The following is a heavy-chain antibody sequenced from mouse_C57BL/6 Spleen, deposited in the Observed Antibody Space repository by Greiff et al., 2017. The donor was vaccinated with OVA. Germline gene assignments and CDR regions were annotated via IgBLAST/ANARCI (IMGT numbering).Heavy chain of an antibody. V-gene: IGHV14-1*01. CDR1: GFNITDYY. Sequence: EVQVVESGAELVRPGASVKLSCTASGFNITDYYMHWVKQRPEQGLEWIGRIDPEDGDTEYAPKFQGKATMTADTSSNTAYLQTSSLTSEDTAVYYCTYYYGSSPYWYFDVWGTGTTVTVSS. D-gene: IGHD1-1*01. CDR3: TYYYGSSPYWYFDV. J-gene: IGHJ1*03. CDR2: IDPEDGDT.